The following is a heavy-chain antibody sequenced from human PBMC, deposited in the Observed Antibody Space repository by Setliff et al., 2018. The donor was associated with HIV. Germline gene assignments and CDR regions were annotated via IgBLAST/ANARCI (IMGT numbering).Heavy chain of an antibody. CDR1: GGTFSGFG. D-gene: IGHD5-12*01. V-gene: IGHV1-69*06. CDR2: IIPLFGTA. J-gene: IGHJ6*03. CDR3: ARVGEMATIGYFYYYMDV. Sequence: SVKVFCKASGGTFSGFGISWVRQAPGQGLEWMGGIIPLFGTANYAQNFQDRVTITADKITTTVYMELSSLRSEDTAVYYCARVGEMATIGYFYYYMDVWGEGTTVTVSS.